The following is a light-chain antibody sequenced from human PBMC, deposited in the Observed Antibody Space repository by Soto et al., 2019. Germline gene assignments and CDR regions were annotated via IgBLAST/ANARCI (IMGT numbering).Light chain of an antibody. V-gene: IGKV3-11*01. CDR1: QSVSTY. J-gene: IGKJ4*01. CDR2: DTS. Sequence: ESVLTQSPVTLSLSPGERATLSCRASQSVSTYLAWYQQKPGQAPRLLIYDTSNRATGIPARFSGSGSGTNFTLTISSLEPADFAVYYCQHRTGWRGLTFGGGTKVEF. CDR3: QHRTGWRGLT.